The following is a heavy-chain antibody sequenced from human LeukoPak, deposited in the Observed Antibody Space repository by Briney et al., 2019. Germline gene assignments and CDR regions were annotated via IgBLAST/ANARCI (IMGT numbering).Heavy chain of an antibody. Sequence: ASVKVSCKASGYTFTSYGISWVRQAPGQGLEWMGWISDYNGNTNYAQKLQGRVTMTTDTSTSTAYMELRSLRSDDTAVYYCARGYNWNYLRSEPTTLDAFDIWGQGTMVTVSS. J-gene: IGHJ3*02. CDR2: ISDYNGNT. D-gene: IGHD1-7*01. V-gene: IGHV1-18*01. CDR3: ARGYNWNYLRSEPTTLDAFDI. CDR1: GYTFTSYG.